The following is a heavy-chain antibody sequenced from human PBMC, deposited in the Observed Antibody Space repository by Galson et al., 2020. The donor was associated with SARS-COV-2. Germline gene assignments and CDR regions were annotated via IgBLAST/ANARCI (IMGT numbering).Heavy chain of an antibody. Sequence: ASVLVFCKASGYTITSYGISWVRQDPRQELEWMGWISAYNGNTNYEQKLQGRVTITTETATSTAHMQLRSLRSDDTAVYYCARWFGVVMIPHYCYYMDVWGKGTTVTVSS. CDR2: ISAYNGNT. CDR3: ARWFGVVMIPHYCYYMDV. CDR1: GYTITSYG. D-gene: IGHD3-3*01. V-gene: IGHV1-18*01. J-gene: IGHJ6*03.